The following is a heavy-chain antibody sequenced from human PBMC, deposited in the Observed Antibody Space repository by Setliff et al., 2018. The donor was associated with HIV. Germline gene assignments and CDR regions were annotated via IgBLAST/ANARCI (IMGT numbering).Heavy chain of an antibody. D-gene: IGHD6-19*01. Sequence: LKISCLGSGFNFRSYSMHWVRQAPGKGLVWVARIDSDESTTISADSVKGRFTISRDNAKNTLFLQMNRLTVEDTAAYYCARDHGFPPWPSHSSGSMDYWGQGTLVTVSS. CDR3: ARDHGFPPWPSHSSGSMDY. CDR1: GFNFRSYS. V-gene: IGHV3-74*01. CDR2: IDSDESTT. J-gene: IGHJ4*02.